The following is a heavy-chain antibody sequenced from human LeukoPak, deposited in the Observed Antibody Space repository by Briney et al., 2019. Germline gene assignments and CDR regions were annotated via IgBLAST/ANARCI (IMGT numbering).Heavy chain of an antibody. J-gene: IGHJ4*02. V-gene: IGHV4-34*01. CDR3: ARGRSEGIAAAGFDY. CDR1: GGSFSGYY. D-gene: IGHD6-13*01. Sequence: SETLSLTCAVYGGSFSGYYWSCIRQPPGKGREWIGEINHSGSTNYNPSLKSRVTISVDTSKNQFSLKLSSVTAADTAVYYCARGRSEGIAAAGFDYWGQGTLVTVSS. CDR2: INHSGST.